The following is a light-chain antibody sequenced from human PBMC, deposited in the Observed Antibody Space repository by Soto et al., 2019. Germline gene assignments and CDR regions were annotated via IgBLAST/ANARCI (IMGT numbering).Light chain of an antibody. J-gene: IGKJ4*01. Sequence: EIVLTQSPATLSLSPGERATLSCRASQSVSSYLAWYQQKPGQAPRLLIYDASNRATGIPARFSGSGSGTDLTLTISSLAPEDFAVYYCQQRSDWPPSFGGGTKVEVK. CDR3: QQRSDWPPS. V-gene: IGKV3-11*01. CDR1: QSVSSY. CDR2: DAS.